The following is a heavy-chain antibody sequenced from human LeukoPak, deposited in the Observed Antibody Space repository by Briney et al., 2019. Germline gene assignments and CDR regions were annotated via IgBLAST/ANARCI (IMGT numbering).Heavy chain of an antibody. Sequence: PGGSLRLSCAASGFTFSSYAMTWVRQAPGEGLEGVSTISGSGGSTYYADSVKGRFTISRDNSKNTLYLQMNSLRAEDTAVYYCTKDRLTGYSFGYSYFDYWGQGTLVTVSS. CDR1: GFTFSSYA. V-gene: IGHV3-23*01. CDR3: TKDRLTGYSFGYSYFDY. D-gene: IGHD5-18*01. CDR2: ISGSGGST. J-gene: IGHJ4*02.